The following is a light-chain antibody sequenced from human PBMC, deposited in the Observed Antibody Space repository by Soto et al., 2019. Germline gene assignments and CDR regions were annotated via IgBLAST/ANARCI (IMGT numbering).Light chain of an antibody. V-gene: IGLV2-23*03. CDR3: CSYAASSTFNWV. CDR2: EGS. CDR1: SSDIGSYNL. J-gene: IGLJ3*02. Sequence: QSALTQPASVSGSPGQSITISCTGTSSDIGSYNLVSWYQQHPGKAPKAIIYEGSNRPSGVSNRFSASKSGNKASLTISGLQAEDEADYYCCSYAASSTFNWVFGGGTKLTVL.